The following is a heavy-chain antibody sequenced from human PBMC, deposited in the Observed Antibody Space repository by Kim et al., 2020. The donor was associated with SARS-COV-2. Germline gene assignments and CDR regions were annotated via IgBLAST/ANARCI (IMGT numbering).Heavy chain of an antibody. CDR3: ARLIVVVPADGWFDP. V-gene: IGHV4-59*13. CDR1: GGSISGYY. Sequence: SETLSLTCTVSGGSISGYYWSWIRQPPGKGLEWIGDIDYSGSTNYNPSLKSRVTISVDTSKNQFSLKLSSVTAADTAVYYCARLIVVVPADGWFDPWGQGTLVTVSS. D-gene: IGHD2-2*01. J-gene: IGHJ5*02. CDR2: IDYSGST.